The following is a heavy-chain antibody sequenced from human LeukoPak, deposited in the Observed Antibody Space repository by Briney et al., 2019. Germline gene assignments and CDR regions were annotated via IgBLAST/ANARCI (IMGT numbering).Heavy chain of an antibody. J-gene: IGHJ4*02. Sequence: PSETLSLTCTVSGGSISSSSYYWGWIRQPPGKGLEWIGSIYYSGSTYYNPSLKSRVTISVDTSKNQFSLKLSSVTAADTAVYYCARLRTGGSWGQGTLVTVSS. CDR1: GGSISSSSYY. CDR3: ARLRTGGS. D-gene: IGHD1-14*01. V-gene: IGHV4-39*07. CDR2: IYYSGST.